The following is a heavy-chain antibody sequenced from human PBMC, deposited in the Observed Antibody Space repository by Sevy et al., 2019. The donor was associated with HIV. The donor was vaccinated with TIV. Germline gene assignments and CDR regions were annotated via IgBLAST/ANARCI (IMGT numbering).Heavy chain of an antibody. Sequence: GGSLRLSCAASGFSVRDNSMSWVRQAPGQGLEWVSVISAGISTYYAESVQGRFTISRDISGNMVYLQMISLRAEDTAVYYCAKFFTRGVAAAIDYWGQGTLVTVSS. CDR3: AKFFTRGVAAAIDY. CDR2: ISAGIST. D-gene: IGHD6-13*01. CDR1: GFSVRDNS. J-gene: IGHJ4*02. V-gene: IGHV3-53*01.